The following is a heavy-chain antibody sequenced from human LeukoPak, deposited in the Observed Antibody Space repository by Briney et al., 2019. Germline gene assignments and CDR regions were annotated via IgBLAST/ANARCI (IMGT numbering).Heavy chain of an antibody. CDR1: GFTFSSYS. CDR3: ARDHYDRNSFDY. J-gene: IGHJ4*02. Sequence: GGSLRLSCAASGFTFSSYSMNWVRQAPGKGLEWVSSISSSSSYIYYADSVKGRFTISRDNSKNTLYLQMNSLRAEDTAVYYCARDHYDRNSFDYWGQGTLVTVSS. D-gene: IGHD3-22*01. CDR2: ISSSSSYI. V-gene: IGHV3-21*01.